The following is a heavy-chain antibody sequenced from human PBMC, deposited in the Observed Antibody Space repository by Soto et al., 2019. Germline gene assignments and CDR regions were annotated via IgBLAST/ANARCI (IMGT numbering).Heavy chain of an antibody. D-gene: IGHD1-26*01. CDR1: GFTFSSCA. J-gene: IGHJ4*02. CDR2: VNWTGGST. Sequence: GGSLRLSCVGSGFTFSSCAMSWVRQAPGKGLEWVSGVNWTGGSTGYADSVKGRFTISRDNAKNSLYLQMNSLRAEDTAFYYCVRGASLNFDYWGQGTLVTVS. CDR3: VRGASLNFDY. V-gene: IGHV3-20*04.